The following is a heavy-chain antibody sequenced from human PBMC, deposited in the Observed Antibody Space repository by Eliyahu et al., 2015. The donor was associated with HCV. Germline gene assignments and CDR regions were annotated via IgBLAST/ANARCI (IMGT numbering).Heavy chain of an antibody. Sequence: VKVSCKASGYTFTAHYIHWVRQAPGQGLEWMGWVNAKTGGTNYAQRFQGRVTMTRDTSISTAYMELSRLRSDDTAVYYCARDQDNKWGQGTLVTVSS. J-gene: IGHJ4*02. V-gene: IGHV1-2*02. CDR2: VNAKTGGT. CDR1: GYTFTAHY. CDR3: ARDQDNK. D-gene: IGHD5-24*01.